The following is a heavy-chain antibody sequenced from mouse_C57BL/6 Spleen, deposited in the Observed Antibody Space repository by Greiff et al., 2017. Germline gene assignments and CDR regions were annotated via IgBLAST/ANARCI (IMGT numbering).Heavy chain of an antibody. Sequence: EVQLVESGPGLVKPSQSLSLTCSVTGYSITSGYYWNWIRQFPGNKLEWMGYISYDGSNNYNPSLKNRISITRDTSKNQFFLKLNSVTTEDTATYYCAREGYDYEGMDYWGQGTSVTVSS. CDR2: ISYDGSN. CDR1: GYSITSGYY. J-gene: IGHJ4*01. V-gene: IGHV3-6*01. CDR3: AREGYDYEGMDY.